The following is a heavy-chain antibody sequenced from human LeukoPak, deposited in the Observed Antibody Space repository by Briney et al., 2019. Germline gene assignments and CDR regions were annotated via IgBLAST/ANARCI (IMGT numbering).Heavy chain of an antibody. Sequence: ETLSLTCAVYGGSFSGYYWSWIRQPPGKGLEWIGEINHSGSTNYNPSLTSRVTISVDTSKNQFSLKLSSVTAADTAVYYCARAGGIPDYWGQGTLVTVSS. CDR1: GGSFSGYY. D-gene: IGHD1-26*01. V-gene: IGHV4-34*01. CDR2: INHSGST. J-gene: IGHJ4*02. CDR3: ARAGGIPDY.